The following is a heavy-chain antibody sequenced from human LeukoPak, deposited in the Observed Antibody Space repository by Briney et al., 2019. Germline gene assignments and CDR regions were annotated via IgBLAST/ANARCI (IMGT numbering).Heavy chain of an antibody. Sequence: PSETLSLTCTVSGSSSTNYYWSWIRQSPGKGREWIGYITYAGSTNHNPSLKSRVSISRDTSKNEFSLKVTSVTAADTAVHYCARVVEFQRQFDYWGQGVLVTVSS. CDR1: GSSSTNYY. D-gene: IGHD6-25*01. CDR2: ITYAGST. CDR3: ARVVEFQRQFDY. J-gene: IGHJ4*02. V-gene: IGHV4-59*01.